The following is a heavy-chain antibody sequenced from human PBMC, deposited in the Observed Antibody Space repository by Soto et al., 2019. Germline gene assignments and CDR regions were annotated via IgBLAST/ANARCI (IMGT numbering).Heavy chain of an antibody. J-gene: IGHJ4*02. CDR3: ARGGYYYDSSAYYRPFDY. Sequence: QVQLVQSGAEVKKPGASVKVSCKASGYTFTSYDINWVRQATGQGLEWMGWMNPNSGNTGYAQKFQGRVTMTRSTRISTADMELGSLRSEDTAVYYCARGGYYYDSSAYYRPFDYWGQGTLVTVSS. CDR1: GYTFTSYD. D-gene: IGHD3-22*01. V-gene: IGHV1-8*01. CDR2: MNPNSGNT.